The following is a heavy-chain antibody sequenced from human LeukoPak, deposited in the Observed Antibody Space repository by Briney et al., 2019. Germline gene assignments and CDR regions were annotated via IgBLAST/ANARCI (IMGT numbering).Heavy chain of an antibody. D-gene: IGHD3-10*01. J-gene: IGHJ4*02. Sequence: GGSLRLSCAASGFTFSSFAMHWVRLSPGKGLEWVSAITGSGPYMLYADSVKHRFTISRDNTKNLLYLEMNSLRAEDTAMYFCVRDVGAVRGEVYFDYWGQGTLVTVSS. CDR1: GFTFSSFA. CDR2: ITGSGPYM. CDR3: VRDVGAVRGEVYFDY. V-gene: IGHV3-21*06.